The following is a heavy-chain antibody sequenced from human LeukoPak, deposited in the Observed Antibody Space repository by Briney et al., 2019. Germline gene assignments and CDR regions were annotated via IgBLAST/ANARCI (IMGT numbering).Heavy chain of an antibody. J-gene: IGHJ4*02. Sequence: GGSLRLSCATSGFIFTSYTMNWVRQAPGKGLEWVSYISSSGSTIYYADSVKGRFTISRDNAKNSLYLQMNSLRAEDTAVYYCARSDRSAEGVDYWGQGTLVTVSS. V-gene: IGHV3-48*03. CDR3: ARSDRSAEGVDY. CDR1: GFIFTSYT. CDR2: ISSSGSTI. D-gene: IGHD6-25*01.